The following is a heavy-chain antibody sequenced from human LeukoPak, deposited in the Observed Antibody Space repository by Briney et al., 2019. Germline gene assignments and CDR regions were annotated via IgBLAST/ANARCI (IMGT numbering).Heavy chain of an antibody. Sequence: GGSLRLSCVASGFTFSSYSMNWVRQAPGKGLEWVSSISSSSYIYYADSVKGRFTISRDNAKNSLYLQMNSLRAEDTAVYYCAKSVVVPAAISHDAFDIWGQGTMVTVSS. J-gene: IGHJ3*02. CDR3: AKSVVVPAAISHDAFDI. CDR1: GFTFSSYS. CDR2: ISSSSYI. D-gene: IGHD2-2*01. V-gene: IGHV3-21*01.